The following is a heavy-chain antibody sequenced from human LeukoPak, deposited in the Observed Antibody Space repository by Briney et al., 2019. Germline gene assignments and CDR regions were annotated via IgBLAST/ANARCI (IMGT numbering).Heavy chain of an antibody. V-gene: IGHV3-48*04. D-gene: IGHD3-22*01. CDR2: ISSSGSTI. J-gene: IGHJ4*02. CDR3: ASRDSSGYYWGVDY. Sequence: GGSLRLSCAASGFTVSSYGMSWVRQAPGKGLEWVSYISSSGSTIYYADSVKGRFTISRDNAKNSLYLQMNSLRAEDTAVYYCASRDSSGYYWGVDYWGQGTLVTVSS. CDR1: GFTVSSYG.